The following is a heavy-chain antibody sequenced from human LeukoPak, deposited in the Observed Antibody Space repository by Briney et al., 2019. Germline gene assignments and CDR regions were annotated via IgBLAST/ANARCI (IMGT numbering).Heavy chain of an antibody. V-gene: IGHV2-5*02. CDR2: IYWDDDQ. CDR1: GFSLSTSGVG. J-gene: IGHJ4*02. CDR3: AQYGSGSRQSYYFDY. D-gene: IGHD3-10*01. Sequence: SGPTLVKPPQTLTLTCTFSGFSLSTSGVGVGWIRQPPGTALEWLALIYWDDDQRYSPSLKSRLTITKDTSKNQVVLTITNMDPVDTATYYCAQYGSGSRQSYYFDYWGQGTLVTVSS.